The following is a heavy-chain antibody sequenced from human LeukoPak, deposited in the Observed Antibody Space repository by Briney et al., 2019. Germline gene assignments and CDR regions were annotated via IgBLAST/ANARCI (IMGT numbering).Heavy chain of an antibody. Sequence: GGSLRLSCAASGFTFSSYAMSWVRQAPGKGLEWVSAISGSGGSTYYADSVKGRFAISRDNSKNTLYLQMNSLRAEDTAVYYCAREDYREYSSSYDAFDIWGQGTMVTVSS. D-gene: IGHD6-6*01. V-gene: IGHV3-23*01. CDR1: GFTFSSYA. CDR3: AREDYREYSSSYDAFDI. J-gene: IGHJ3*02. CDR2: ISGSGGST.